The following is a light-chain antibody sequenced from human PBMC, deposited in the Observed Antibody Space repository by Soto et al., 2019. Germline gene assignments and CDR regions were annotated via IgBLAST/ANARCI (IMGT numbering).Light chain of an antibody. V-gene: IGLV2-8*01. J-gene: IGLJ3*02. Sequence: QSALTQPPSASGSPGQSVTISCTGTSSDVGGYNYVSWYQQYPGRAPKLMIYEVTKRPSGVPERFSGCKSGNTASLTVSGLQAEDEADYYCSSYAASNNFYFVFGGGTKLTVL. CDR2: EVT. CDR1: SSDVGGYNY. CDR3: SSYAASNNFYFV.